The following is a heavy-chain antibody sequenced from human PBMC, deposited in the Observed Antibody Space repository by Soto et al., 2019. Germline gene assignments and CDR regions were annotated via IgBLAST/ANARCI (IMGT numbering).Heavy chain of an antibody. CDR2: ISYDASNK. Sequence: PGRSLRLSCAASGFTFNSFPMHFERQAPGKGLECVAVISYDASNKYYADSVKGRFTISRDNSKNTLYLQMNSLRAEDTAIYYCARGLTGYSGYGMDVWGQGTTVTVSS. D-gene: IGHD5-12*01. CDR1: GFTFNSFP. V-gene: IGHV3-30-3*01. J-gene: IGHJ6*02. CDR3: ARGLTGYSGYGMDV.